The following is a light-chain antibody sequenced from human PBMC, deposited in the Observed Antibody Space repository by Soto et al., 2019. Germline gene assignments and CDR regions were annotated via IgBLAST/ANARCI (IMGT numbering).Light chain of an antibody. CDR1: QSVSSN. V-gene: IGKV3-15*01. CDR3: HQYNNWPPLT. CDR2: GAS. J-gene: IGKJ4*01. Sequence: EIVMTQSPAPLSVSPGERATLACRASQSVSSNLAWYQQKPGQAPRLLIYGASTRATGIPARFSGSGSGTEFTLTISSLQSEDFAVYYCHQYNNWPPLTFGGGTKVEIK.